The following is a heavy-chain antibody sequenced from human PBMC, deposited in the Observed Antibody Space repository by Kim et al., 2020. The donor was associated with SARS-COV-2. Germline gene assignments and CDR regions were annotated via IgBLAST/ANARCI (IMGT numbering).Heavy chain of an antibody. D-gene: IGHD7-27*01. CDR2: GSGCTS. J-gene: IGHJ4*02. Sequence: GSGCTSHYTNSVKSRFTTSRETSKDTLYLQMNSLRAEDTAVYYCTLGIAYWGQGTQVTVSS. CDR3: TLGIAY. V-gene: IGHV3-23*01.